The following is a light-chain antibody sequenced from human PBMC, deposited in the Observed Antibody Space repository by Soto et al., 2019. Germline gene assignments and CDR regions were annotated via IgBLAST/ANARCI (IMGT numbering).Light chain of an antibody. J-gene: IGKJ5*01. V-gene: IGKV3-20*01. CDR3: QQYKNWPL. CDR2: GAS. CDR1: QTVANNA. Sequence: EIVLTQSPGTLSLSPGERATLSCRASQTVANNALAWYQQKPGQAPRLLIFGASSRATAIPDRFSGSGSGTDFTLSISRLEPEDFAVYYCQQYKNWPLFGQGTRLEI.